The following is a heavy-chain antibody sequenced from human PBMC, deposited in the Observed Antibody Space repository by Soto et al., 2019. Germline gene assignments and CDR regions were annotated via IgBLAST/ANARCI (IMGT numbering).Heavy chain of an antibody. CDR2: ISHDGSNK. Sequence: QVQLVESGGGVVQPGGSLRLSCAASGFTFSSYGMHWVRQAPGKGLEWVALISHDGSNKYYADSVKGRFTISRDNSKNTLYLQMNSLRAEDTAVYYCAKDRVRGGSYLDYWGQGTLVTVSS. CDR3: AKDRVRGGSYLDY. V-gene: IGHV3-30*18. D-gene: IGHD1-26*01. J-gene: IGHJ4*02. CDR1: GFTFSSYG.